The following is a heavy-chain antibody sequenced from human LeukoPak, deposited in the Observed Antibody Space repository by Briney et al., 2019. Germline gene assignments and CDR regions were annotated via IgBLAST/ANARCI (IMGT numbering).Heavy chain of an antibody. V-gene: IGHV3-30*03. CDR3: ARVSYYDSSGPFDY. D-gene: IGHD3-22*01. J-gene: IGHJ4*02. CDR2: ISYDGSNK. CDR1: GFTFSSYG. Sequence: GESLMISCAASGFTFSSYGMHWVRQAPGKGLEWVAVISYDGSNKYYADSVKGRFTISRDNSKNTLYLQMNSLRAEDTAVYYCARVSYYDSSGPFDYWGQGTLVTVSS.